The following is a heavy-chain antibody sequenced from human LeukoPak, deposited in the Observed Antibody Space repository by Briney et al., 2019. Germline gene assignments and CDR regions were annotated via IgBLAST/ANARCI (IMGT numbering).Heavy chain of an antibody. D-gene: IGHD3-10*01. CDR1: GGSISSSNW. J-gene: IGHJ5*02. Sequence: SETLSLTCAVSGGSISSSNWWSWVRQPPGKGLEWIGEIYHSGSTNYNPSLKSRVTISVDTSKNQFSLELSSVTAADTAVYYCATTYGSAFDPWGQGTLVTVSS. CDR2: IYHSGST. CDR3: ATTYGSAFDP. V-gene: IGHV4-4*02.